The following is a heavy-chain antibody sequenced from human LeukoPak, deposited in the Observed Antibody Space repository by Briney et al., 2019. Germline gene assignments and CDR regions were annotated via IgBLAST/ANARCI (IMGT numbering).Heavy chain of an antibody. D-gene: IGHD3-3*02. V-gene: IGHV4-34*01. J-gene: IGHJ6*03. CDR1: GGSFSGYY. CDR2: INHSGST. CDR3: ARARGLRPFLEWSYYMDV. Sequence: MPSETLSPTCAVYGGSFSGYYWSWIRQPPGKGLEWIGEINHSGSTNYNPSLKSRVTISVDTSKNQFSLKLSSVTAADTAVYYCARARGLRPFLEWSYYMDVWGKGTTVTVSS.